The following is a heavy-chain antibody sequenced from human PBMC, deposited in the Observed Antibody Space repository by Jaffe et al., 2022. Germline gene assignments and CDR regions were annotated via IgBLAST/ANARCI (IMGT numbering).Heavy chain of an antibody. V-gene: IGHV3-30*02. J-gene: IGHJ4*02. Sequence: QVQLVESGGGVVQPGGSLRLSCAASGFTFSSYGMHWVRQAPGKGLEWVAFIRYDGSNKYYADSVKGRFTISRDNSKNTLYLQMNSLRAEDTAVYYCAKGRGYSGYDFFDYWGQGTLVTVSS. CDR1: GFTFSSYG. CDR2: IRYDGSNK. CDR3: AKGRGYSGYDFFDY. D-gene: IGHD5-12*01.